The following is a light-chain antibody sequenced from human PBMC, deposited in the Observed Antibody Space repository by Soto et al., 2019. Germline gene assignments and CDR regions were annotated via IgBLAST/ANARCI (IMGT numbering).Light chain of an antibody. CDR3: QHYNSYSEA. CDR1: QTISSW. Sequence: DIQMTQSPSTLSGSVGYRVPITCRASQTISSWLAWYQQKGGQAPKILISKASILDSGVPSRFSGSGSGTEFNLTISSLQPEEFATYYCQHYNSYSEAVGQGTKVEIK. CDR2: KAS. V-gene: IGKV1-5*03. J-gene: IGKJ1*01.